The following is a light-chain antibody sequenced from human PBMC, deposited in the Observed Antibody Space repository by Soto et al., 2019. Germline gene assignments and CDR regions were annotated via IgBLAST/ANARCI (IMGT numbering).Light chain of an antibody. V-gene: IGKV1-12*01. CDR1: QGISSW. Sequence: DIQMTQSPSSVSASVGDRVTITCRASQGISSWLAWYQQKPGKAPTLLIYDASSLQSGVPARFSGSGSRTEFTRTISSLQPEDFATYNCQQANRFTHTFGQGTKLEIK. J-gene: IGKJ2*01. CDR3: QQANRFTHT. CDR2: DAS.